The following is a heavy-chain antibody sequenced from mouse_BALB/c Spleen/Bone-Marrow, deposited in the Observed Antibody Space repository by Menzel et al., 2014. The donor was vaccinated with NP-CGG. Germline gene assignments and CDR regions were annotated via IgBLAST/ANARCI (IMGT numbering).Heavy chain of an antibody. CDR2: IAPGGGST. CDR3: AYYRYDVNY. D-gene: IGHD2-14*01. CDR1: GYTFTSYW. Sequence: DLVKPGASVKLSCKASGYTFTSYWINWIKQRPGQGLEWIGRIAPGGGSTHYNEMFKGKAILTVDTSSSTAYIQLSSLSSEDSAVYFCAYYRYDVNYWGQGTTLTVSS. J-gene: IGHJ2*01. V-gene: IGHV1S41*01.